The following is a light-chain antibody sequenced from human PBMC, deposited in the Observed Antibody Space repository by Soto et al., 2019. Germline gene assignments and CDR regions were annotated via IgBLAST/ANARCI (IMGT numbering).Light chain of an antibody. CDR1: SSNIGSNT. Sequence: QSVLTRPPSASGTPGQRVTISCSGSSSNIGSNTVNWYQQLPGTAPKLLIYSNNQRPSGAPDRFSGSKSGTSASLAISGLQSEDEADYYCAAWDDSLNGYVFGTGTKVTVL. CDR2: SNN. J-gene: IGLJ1*01. V-gene: IGLV1-44*01. CDR3: AAWDDSLNGYV.